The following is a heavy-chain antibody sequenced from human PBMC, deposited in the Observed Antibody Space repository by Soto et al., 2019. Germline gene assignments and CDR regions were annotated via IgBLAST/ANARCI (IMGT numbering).Heavy chain of an antibody. CDR3: ARGNALDI. CDR2: TIPILGTA. J-gene: IGHJ6*02. CDR1: GGTFSSFA. V-gene: IGHV1-69*13. Sequence: GASVKVSCKASGGTFSSFAINWVRQAPGQGPEWMGGTIPILGTANYAQKFQGRVTIIADETTNTASLELTSLRSEDTAVYYCARGNALDIWGQGTTVTVSS.